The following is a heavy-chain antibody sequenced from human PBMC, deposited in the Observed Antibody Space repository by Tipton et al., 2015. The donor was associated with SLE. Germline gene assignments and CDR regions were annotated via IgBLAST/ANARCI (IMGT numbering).Heavy chain of an antibody. J-gene: IGHJ4*02. Sequence: LSCTVSGGSISSYYWSWIRQPPGKGLEWIGYIYYSGSTNYNPSLKSRVTISVDTSKNQFSLKLSSVTAADTAVYYCARVSSWGSGYFDYWGQGTLVTVSS. D-gene: IGHD7-27*01. CDR3: ARVSSWGSGYFDY. CDR1: GGSISSYY. V-gene: IGHV4-59*01. CDR2: IYYSGST.